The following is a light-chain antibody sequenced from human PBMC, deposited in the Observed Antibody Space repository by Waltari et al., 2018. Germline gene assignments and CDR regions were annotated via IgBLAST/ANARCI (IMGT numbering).Light chain of an antibody. CDR2: EVT. J-gene: IGLJ1*01. CDR1: NSAVGAYNY. CDR3: SSYAHNNHFV. V-gene: IGLV2-8*01. Sequence: QSVLTQPPSATGSPGPSVTIPCTGTNSAVGAYNYVPWYQQHPGKVPKLLIYEVTKRPSGVPDRFSGSKSGNTASLTVSGLQADDEADYYCSSYAHNNHFVFGTGTKVTVL.